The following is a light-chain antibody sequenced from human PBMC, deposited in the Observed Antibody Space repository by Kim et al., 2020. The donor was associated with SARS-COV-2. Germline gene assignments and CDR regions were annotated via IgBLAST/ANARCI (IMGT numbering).Light chain of an antibody. J-gene: IGKJ1*01. CDR1: QSISSW. Sequence: ASVGDRVTSICRASQSISSWLAWFQPRPGKAPNLVIVDAYRLEGGVPSRFSGSGSGTEFTLTLSSLQPDDFATYYCQQYISNSRTFGQGTKVDIK. CDR3: QQYISNSRT. CDR2: DAY. V-gene: IGKV1-5*02.